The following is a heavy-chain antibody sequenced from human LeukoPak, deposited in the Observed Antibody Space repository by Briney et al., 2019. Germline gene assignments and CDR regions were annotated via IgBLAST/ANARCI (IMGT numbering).Heavy chain of an antibody. CDR2: MNPNSGNT. D-gene: IGHD7-27*01. CDR3: ARDELGTDAFDI. V-gene: IGHV1-8*03. Sequence: ASVKVSCKASGYTFTSYDINWVRQATGQGLEWMGWMNPNSGNTGYAQKFQGGVTITRNTSISTAYMELSSLRSEDTAVYYCARDELGTDAFDIWGQGTMVTVSS. CDR1: GYTFTSYD. J-gene: IGHJ3*02.